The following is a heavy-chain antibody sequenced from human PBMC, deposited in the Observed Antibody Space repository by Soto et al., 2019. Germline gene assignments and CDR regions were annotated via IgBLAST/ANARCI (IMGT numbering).Heavy chain of an antibody. J-gene: IGHJ4*02. CDR2: IKSDGSER. V-gene: IGHV3-7*05. Sequence: EVQLVESGGGSVQPGGSLRLSCAASGFTFSNFWMSWVRQAPGEGLEWVAGIKSDGSERSHVDAVRGRFSISRDNARNSLFLHMNSLRVDDTAVYYCARDVIWGQGSLVTVSS. CDR3: ARDVI. CDR1: GFTFSNFW.